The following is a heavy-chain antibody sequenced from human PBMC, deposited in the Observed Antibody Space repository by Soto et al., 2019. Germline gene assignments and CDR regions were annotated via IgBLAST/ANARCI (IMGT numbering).Heavy chain of an antibody. J-gene: IGHJ3*02. Sequence: ASVKVSCKASGYTFTSYGISWVRQAPGQGLEWMGWISAYNGNTNYAQKLQGRVTMTTDTSTSTAYMELRSLRSDDTAVYYCARDRAYYDFWSGYYTPIDAFDIWGQGTMVTVSS. CDR1: GYTFTSYG. D-gene: IGHD3-3*01. CDR2: ISAYNGNT. CDR3: ARDRAYYDFWSGYYTPIDAFDI. V-gene: IGHV1-18*04.